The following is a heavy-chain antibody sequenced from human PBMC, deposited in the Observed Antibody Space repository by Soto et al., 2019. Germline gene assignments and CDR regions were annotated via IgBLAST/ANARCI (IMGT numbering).Heavy chain of an antibody. V-gene: IGHV3-23*01. D-gene: IGHD6-19*01. CDR3: ANILVGQWLVPGGY. CDR2: SDFSGRLT. CDR1: GFTSS. J-gene: IGHJ4*02. Sequence: EVQILESGGALIQPGGSLRLSCAASGFTSSMTWVRQAPGKGLEWVSASDFSGRLTYYADSVKGRFTIFRDTSVNTLFLLMNSLRTEDTAVYYCANILVGQWLVPGGYWGPGTLVTVSS.